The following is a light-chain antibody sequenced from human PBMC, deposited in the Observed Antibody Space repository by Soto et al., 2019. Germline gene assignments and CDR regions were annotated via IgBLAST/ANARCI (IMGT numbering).Light chain of an antibody. CDR1: SGDIGSYNR. CDR2: EVT. Sequence: QSALTQPASVSGSPGQSITISCTGTSGDIGSYNRVSWYQQHPGKAPKLIIYEVTDRPSGVSNRFSGSKSGNTASLTISRLQPEDEAEYYCSSYTNINTRACVFGTGTKLTVL. V-gene: IGLV2-14*01. J-gene: IGLJ1*01. CDR3: SSYTNINTRACV.